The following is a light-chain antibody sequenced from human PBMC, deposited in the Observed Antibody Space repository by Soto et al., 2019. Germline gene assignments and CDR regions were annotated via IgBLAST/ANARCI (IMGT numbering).Light chain of an antibody. CDR2: GAS. CDR1: QSVSIN. Sequence: TVLTQYTSTLSASPGEGASLSCMASQSVSINLAWYQQKPGQAPRLLIYGASNRATGIPARFSGSGSGKEFTLSINSLQSEEFAVFFRQEYDNWPAEGTLGQGTTVDI. CDR3: QEYDNWPAEGT. J-gene: IGKJ1*01. V-gene: IGKV3-15*01.